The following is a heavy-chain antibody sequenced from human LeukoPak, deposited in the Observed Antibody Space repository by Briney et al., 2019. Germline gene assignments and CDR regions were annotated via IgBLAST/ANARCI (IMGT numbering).Heavy chain of an antibody. V-gene: IGHV3-43*01. CDR1: RFTFDDYT. D-gene: IGHD1-26*01. Sequence: PGGSLRISCAASRFTFDDYTMHWVRQAPGKGLESVSFISWNGGTTYYADSVKGRFTISRDNSENSLYLQMNSLRTDDTALYYCAKGNTGTYYDNWFDPWGQGTLVIVSS. J-gene: IGHJ5*01. CDR2: ISWNGGTT. CDR3: AKGNTGTYYDNWFDP.